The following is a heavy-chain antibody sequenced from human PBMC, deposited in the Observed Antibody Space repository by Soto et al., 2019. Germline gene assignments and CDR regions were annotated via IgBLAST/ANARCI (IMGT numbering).Heavy chain of an antibody. Sequence: QVQLVQSGAEVKKPGSSVKVSCKASGGTFSSYAISWVRQAPGQGLEWMGGIIPIFGTANYAQKFQGRVTITADESTSTAYMELSSLRSEDTAVYYCARTRVVVAARAYYYGMDVWGQGTTVTVSS. V-gene: IGHV1-69*01. CDR1: GGTFSSYA. CDR3: ARTRVVVAARAYYYGMDV. D-gene: IGHD2-15*01. CDR2: IIPIFGTA. J-gene: IGHJ6*02.